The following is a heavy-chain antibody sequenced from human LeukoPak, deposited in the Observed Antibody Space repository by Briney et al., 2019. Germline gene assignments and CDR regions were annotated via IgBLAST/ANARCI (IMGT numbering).Heavy chain of an antibody. J-gene: IGHJ4*02. Sequence: SVKVSCKASGGTFSSYAISWVRQAPRQGLEWMGGIIPIFGTANYAQKFQGRVTITADESTSTAYMELSSLRSEDTAVYYCARDLGGGYDFYYFDYWGQGTLVTVSS. V-gene: IGHV1-69*13. D-gene: IGHD3-3*01. CDR1: GGTFSSYA. CDR3: ARDLGGGYDFYYFDY. CDR2: IIPIFGTA.